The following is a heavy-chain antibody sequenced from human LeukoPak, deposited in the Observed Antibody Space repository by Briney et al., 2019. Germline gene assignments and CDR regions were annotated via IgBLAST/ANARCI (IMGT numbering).Heavy chain of an antibody. CDR2: ISYDGSNK. CDR1: GCTFSSYA. J-gene: IGHJ4*02. CDR3: AGARPGYSSGWYFFDFDY. Sequence: GGSLRLSCAASGCTFSSYAMHWVRQAPGKGLEWVAVISYDGSNKYYADSVKGRFTISRDNSKNTLYLQMNSLRAEDTAVYYCAGARPGYSSGWYFFDFDYWGQGTLVTVSS. D-gene: IGHD6-19*01. V-gene: IGHV3-30-3*01.